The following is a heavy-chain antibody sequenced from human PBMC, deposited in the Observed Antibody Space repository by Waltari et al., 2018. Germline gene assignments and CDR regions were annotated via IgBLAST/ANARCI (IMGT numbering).Heavy chain of an antibody. J-gene: IGHJ3*02. V-gene: IGHV4-59*01. D-gene: IGHD3-9*01. CDR2: ISYIRRT. CDR3: ARRYANAFDI. Sequence: QVELQESGPRLAKPSQTPSLPCSVSGDPISSYEWSWIRPTPGKGLEWFGEISYIRRTNYNPSLKSRVTISIDTSKNQFSLRLTSVTAADTAVYFCARRYANAFDIWGPGTILTVSS. CDR1: GDPISSYE.